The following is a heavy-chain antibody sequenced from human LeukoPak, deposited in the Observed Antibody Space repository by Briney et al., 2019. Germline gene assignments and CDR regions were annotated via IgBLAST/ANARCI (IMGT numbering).Heavy chain of an antibody. Sequence: GGSLRLSCAASGFTFSSYSMNWVRQAPGKGLEWVSSISTTSSYIYYADSVKGRFTISRDNAKNSLYLQMNSLRAEDTALYYCAKDKYYGSGSYYNEYYFDYWGQGTLVTVSS. V-gene: IGHV3-21*04. CDR1: GFTFSSYS. CDR3: AKDKYYGSGSYYNEYYFDY. D-gene: IGHD3-10*01. J-gene: IGHJ4*02. CDR2: ISTTSSYI.